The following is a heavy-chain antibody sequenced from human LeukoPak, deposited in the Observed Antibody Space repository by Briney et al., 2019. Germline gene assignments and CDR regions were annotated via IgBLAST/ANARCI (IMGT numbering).Heavy chain of an antibody. CDR3: AIRGDVTIFGVVISRSY. CDR2: ISSSSSYI. CDR1: GFTFSSYS. Sequence: PGGSLRLSCAASGFTFSSYSTNWVRQAPGKGLEWVSSISSSSSYIYYADSVKGRFTISRDNAKNSLYLQMNSLRAEDTAVYYCAIRGDVTIFGVVISRSYWGQGTLVTVSS. V-gene: IGHV3-21*01. J-gene: IGHJ4*02. D-gene: IGHD3-3*01.